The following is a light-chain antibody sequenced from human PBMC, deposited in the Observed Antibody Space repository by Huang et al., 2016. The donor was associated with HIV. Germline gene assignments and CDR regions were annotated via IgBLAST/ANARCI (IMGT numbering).Light chain of an antibody. J-gene: IGKJ1*01. CDR3: QQGYTMPWT. V-gene: IGKV1-39*01. CDR2: AAS. CDR1: QSVNRY. Sequence: DIQMTQSPSSLSASVGDRVTISCRASQSVNRYLYWYQQKPGKAPRLLITAASSLQSGGPSRFSGSGSGTDFTLTISSLQPEDFATYYCQQGYTMPWTFGQGTKVELK.